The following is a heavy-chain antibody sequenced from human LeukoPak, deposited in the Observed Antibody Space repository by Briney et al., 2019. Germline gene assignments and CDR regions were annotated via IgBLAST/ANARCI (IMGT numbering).Heavy chain of an antibody. Sequence: GGSLRLSCAASGFTFDDYAMHWVRHAPGKGLEWVSGISWNSGSIGYADSVKGRFTISRDNAKNSLYLQMNSLRAEDTALYYCAKDVGYSYGSNIDYWGQGTLVTVSS. CDR2: ISWNSGSI. D-gene: IGHD5-18*01. V-gene: IGHV3-9*01. J-gene: IGHJ4*02. CDR1: GFTFDDYA. CDR3: AKDVGYSYGSNIDY.